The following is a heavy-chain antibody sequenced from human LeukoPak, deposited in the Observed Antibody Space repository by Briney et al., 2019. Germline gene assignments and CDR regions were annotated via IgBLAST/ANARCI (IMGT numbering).Heavy chain of an antibody. CDR3: AAPGDSGSWYDFDY. V-gene: IGHV4-39*01. CDR2: VYYSGTT. Sequence: SETLSLICTVSGGSISSGGYYWAWIRQPPGKGLGWIGSVYYSGTTYYNPSLKSRVTISVDTSKNQFSLKLDSVTAADTAVYFCAAPGDSGSWYDFDYWGQGTLVAVSS. CDR1: GGSISSGGYY. D-gene: IGHD6-13*01. J-gene: IGHJ4*02.